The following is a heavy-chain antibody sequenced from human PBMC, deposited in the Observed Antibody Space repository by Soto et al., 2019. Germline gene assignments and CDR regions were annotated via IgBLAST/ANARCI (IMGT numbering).Heavy chain of an antibody. Sequence: PGGSLRLSCAASGFTFSSYTMHWVRQAPGKGLEWVSSISTSSTYRYIADSVTCRFTISRDNAQNSLYLQMTSLRAEDTAVYYCARDGSGAAANPYFDYWGQGTLVTVSS. CDR3: ARDGSGAAANPYFDY. CDR2: ISTSSTYR. V-gene: IGHV3-21*04. J-gene: IGHJ4*02. CDR1: GFTFSSYT. D-gene: IGHD2-2*01.